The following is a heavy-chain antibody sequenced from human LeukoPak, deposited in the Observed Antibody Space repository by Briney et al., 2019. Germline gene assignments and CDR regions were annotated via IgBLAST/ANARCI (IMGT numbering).Heavy chain of an antibody. J-gene: IGHJ4*02. Sequence: SQTLSLTCAISGDSVSSNSAAWNWIRQPPGKGLEWIGYVYSTGTTKYNPSLKSRVTISIDTSKNQFSLKLNSVTAADTAVYYCAREDSSGTLIDYWGQGTLVTVSS. CDR1: GDSVSSNSAA. D-gene: IGHD6-19*01. CDR3: AREDSSGTLIDY. CDR2: VYSTGTT. V-gene: IGHV4-61*01.